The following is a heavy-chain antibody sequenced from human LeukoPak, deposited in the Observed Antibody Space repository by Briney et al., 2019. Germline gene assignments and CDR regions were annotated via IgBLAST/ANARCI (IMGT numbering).Heavy chain of an antibody. D-gene: IGHD4-17*01. CDR1: GFTFSSYA. CDR2: ISGSGGST. CDR3: AKYPSYGDYLNYFDY. V-gene: IGHV3-23*01. Sequence: PGGSLRLSCAASGFTFSSYAMSWVRQAPGKGLEWVSAISGSGGSTYYADSVKGRFTISRDNSKNTLYLQMNSLRAEDTAVYYCAKYPSYGDYLNYFDYWGQGTLVTVSS. J-gene: IGHJ4*02.